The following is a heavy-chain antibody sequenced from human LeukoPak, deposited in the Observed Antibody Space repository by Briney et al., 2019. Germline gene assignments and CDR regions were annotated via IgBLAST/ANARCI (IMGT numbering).Heavy chain of an antibody. D-gene: IGHD3-16*01. CDR3: ARVGDGNFDY. CDR1: GSSISCYY. CDR2: IYYSGNT. J-gene: IGHJ4*02. V-gene: IGHV4-59*08. Sequence: PSETLSLTCTVSGSSISCYYWSFIRPPPRKKLEWIGYIYYSGNTNYNPSLKSRVTISIDTSKNQFSLKVSSVTAADSAVYYCARVGDGNFDYWGQGTLVTVSS.